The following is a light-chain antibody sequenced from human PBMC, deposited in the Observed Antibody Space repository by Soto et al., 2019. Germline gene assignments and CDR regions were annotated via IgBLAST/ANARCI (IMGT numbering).Light chain of an antibody. V-gene: IGKV3-20*01. J-gene: IGKJ4*01. CDR1: QSVSSAL. CDR3: QQYESSPLT. CDR2: RAS. Sequence: EIVLTQSPDTLSLSPGERATLSCRASQSVSSALLAWYQQKPGQAPRLLIYRASTRGIGIPDRFTGSGSGTDFTLTISRLEPEDFAVYYCQQYESSPLTFGGGTKVEIK.